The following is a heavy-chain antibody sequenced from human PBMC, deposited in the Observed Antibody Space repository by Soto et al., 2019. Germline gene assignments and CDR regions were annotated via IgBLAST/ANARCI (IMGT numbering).Heavy chain of an antibody. CDR2: TYYRSKWFH. CDR1: GDSVSSDITS. V-gene: IGHV6-1*01. J-gene: IGHJ3*01. CDR3: ARGNALDV. D-gene: IGHD3-10*01. Sequence: QGQLQQSGPGLVKPSQTLSLTCAISGDSVSSDITSWNWIRQSPSRGLEWLGRTYYRSKWFHDYAASVKSRITINPDTCKHQFSLELNSMTPEDTALYYCARGNALDVWGQGTVVTVSS.